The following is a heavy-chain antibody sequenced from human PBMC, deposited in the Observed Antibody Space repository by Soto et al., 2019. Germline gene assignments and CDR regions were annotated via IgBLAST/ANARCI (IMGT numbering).Heavy chain of an antibody. CDR3: VMSCGGDGWAYYV. CDR1: GFTVSSNY. J-gene: IGHJ3*01. Sequence: TGGSLRLSCAASGFTVSSNYMDWVRQAPGKGLEWVSVIYSGGSSYYTDSVKGRFTISRDNSKNTLYLQMDNLRAEDTAVYYCVMSCGGDGWAYYVWRQGTMVTVS. D-gene: IGHD2-21*02. CDR2: IYSGGSS. V-gene: IGHV3-66*01.